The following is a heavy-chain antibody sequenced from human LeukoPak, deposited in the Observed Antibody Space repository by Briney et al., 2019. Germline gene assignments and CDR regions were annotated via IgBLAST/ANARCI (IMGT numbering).Heavy chain of an antibody. CDR3: ARGNVAVARNLIDF. D-gene: IGHD6-19*01. V-gene: IGHV3-30*04. Sequence: PGRSLRLSCAAPGFTFNIYPMHWVRQAPGEGPEWVAVTLYDGSSTDYADSVKGRFTMSRDNAKNTLYLQMNSLRPEDTGIYYCARGNVAVARNLIDFWGQGTLVTVSS. CDR1: GFTFNIYP. CDR2: TLYDGSST. J-gene: IGHJ4*02.